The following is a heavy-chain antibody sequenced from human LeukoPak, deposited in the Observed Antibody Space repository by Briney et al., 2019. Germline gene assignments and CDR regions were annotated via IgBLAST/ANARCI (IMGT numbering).Heavy chain of an antibody. V-gene: IGHV3-66*01. J-gene: IGHJ5*02. CDR2: IYSGGNG. CDR3: AREAGES. Sequence: PDRSIRLSCAASGFTVSSTYKIYVRHAPGKGLEWVSTIYSGGNGYYADFVKGRFTISRDNSKNTVYLQMNSLRDEDTAVYYCAREAGESWGQGILVTVSS. D-gene: IGHD1-26*01. CDR1: GFTVSSTY.